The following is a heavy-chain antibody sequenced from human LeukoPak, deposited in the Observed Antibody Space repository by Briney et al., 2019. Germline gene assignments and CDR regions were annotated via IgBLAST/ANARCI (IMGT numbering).Heavy chain of an antibody. CDR3: ARKLPNYFDSSGYSISLGF. J-gene: IGHJ4*02. D-gene: IGHD3-22*01. CDR1: GFTFSSFE. CDR2: ISSSGSTI. V-gene: IGHV3-48*03. Sequence: GGSLRLSCAASGFTFSSFEFHWVRQAPGRGLEWASSISSSGSTIYYADSLQGRFTISRDNAKNSLYLQMNSLRAEDTAVYYCARKLPNYFDSSGYSISLGFWGQGTLVTVSS.